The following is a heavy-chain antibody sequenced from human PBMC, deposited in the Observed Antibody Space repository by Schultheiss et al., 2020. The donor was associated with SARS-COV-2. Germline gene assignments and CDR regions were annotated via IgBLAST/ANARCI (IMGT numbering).Heavy chain of an antibody. D-gene: IGHD2-15*01. Sequence: SQTLSLTCTVSGGSISSGGYYWSWIRQHPGKGLEWIGYIYYSGSTYYNPSLKSRVTISVDTSKNQFSLKLSSVTAADTAVYYCARGGYCSGGSCFNFDYWGQGTLVTVSS. J-gene: IGHJ4*02. CDR3: ARGGYCSGGSCFNFDY. CDR1: GGSISSGGYY. V-gene: IGHV4-31*03. CDR2: IYYSGST.